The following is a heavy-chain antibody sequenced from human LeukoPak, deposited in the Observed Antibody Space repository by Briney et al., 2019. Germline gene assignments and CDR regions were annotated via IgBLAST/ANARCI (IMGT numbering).Heavy chain of an antibody. D-gene: IGHD3-10*01. CDR1: GGSITNYY. CDR3: AATMVRGVHTHFDY. V-gene: IGHV4-59*08. J-gene: IGHJ4*02. Sequence: PSETLSLTCTVSGGSITNYYWSWIRQPPGKGLEWIGYVYYSGSTNYNPSLKSRVTISVDTSKNQFSLKLSSVTAADTAVYYCAATMVRGVHTHFDYWGQGTLVTVSP. CDR2: VYYSGST.